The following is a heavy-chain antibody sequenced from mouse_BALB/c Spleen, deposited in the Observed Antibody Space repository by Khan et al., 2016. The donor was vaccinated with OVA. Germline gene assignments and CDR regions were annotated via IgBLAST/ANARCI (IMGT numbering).Heavy chain of an antibody. V-gene: IGHV1S29*02. CDR2: IYPYNGGT. CDR3: ARSGNYDYDRFAY. Sequence: EVQLQESGPELVKPGASVKISCKASGYTFTDYNMHWVKQSHGKSLEWIGYIYPYNGGTGYNQKFKSKATLTVDNSSSTAYMELRSLTSEDSAVYYCARSGNYDYDRFAYWGQGTLVTVSA. D-gene: IGHD2-4*01. J-gene: IGHJ3*01. CDR1: GYTFTDYN.